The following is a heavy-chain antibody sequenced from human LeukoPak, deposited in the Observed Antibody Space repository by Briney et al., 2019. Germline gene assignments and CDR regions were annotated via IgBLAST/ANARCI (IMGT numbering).Heavy chain of an antibody. V-gene: IGHV4-61*02. J-gene: IGHJ6*02. CDR1: GGSISSGSYY. CDR2: IYTSGSA. Sequence: SETLSLTCTVSGGSISSGSYYWSWIRQPAGKGLEWIGRIYTSGSANYNPSLKSRVTISVDTSKNQFSLKLSSVTAADTAEYYCARDSVAGTRAGGYYYYGMDVWGQGTTVTVSS. D-gene: IGHD6-19*01. CDR3: ARDSVAGTRAGGYYYYGMDV.